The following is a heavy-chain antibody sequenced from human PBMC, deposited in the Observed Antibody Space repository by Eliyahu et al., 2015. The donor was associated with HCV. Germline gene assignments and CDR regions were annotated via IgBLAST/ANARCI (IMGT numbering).Heavy chain of an antibody. J-gene: IGHJ6*02. Sequence: QVQLVESGGGVVQPGGSLRLSCAASGFPFSSXGLHWVRQAPGKGLEWVAFIRYDGSNKYYADSVKGRFTISRDNSKNTLYLQMNSLRAEDTAVYYCAKGRQGWLPPLSYYGMDVWGQGTTVTVSS. D-gene: IGHD5-12*01. CDR1: GFPFSSXG. CDR2: IRYDGSNK. V-gene: IGHV3-30*02. CDR3: AKGRQGWLPPLSYYGMDV.